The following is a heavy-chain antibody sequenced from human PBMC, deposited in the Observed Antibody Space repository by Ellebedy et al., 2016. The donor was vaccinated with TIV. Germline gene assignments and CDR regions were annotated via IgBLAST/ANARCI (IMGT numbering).Heavy chain of an antibody. V-gene: IGHV4-59*01. CDR3: ARVVWQLPVSYAFDI. CDR2: ISYSGTT. CDR1: GGSISSYY. Sequence: MPSETLSLTCTVPGGSISSYYWSRIRQPPGKGLEWIGYISYSGTTNYNPSLQSRVTISADTSKNQFSLKLTSVTAADTAVYYCARVVWQLPVSYAFDIWGQGTMVTVSS. J-gene: IGHJ3*02. D-gene: IGHD2-15*01.